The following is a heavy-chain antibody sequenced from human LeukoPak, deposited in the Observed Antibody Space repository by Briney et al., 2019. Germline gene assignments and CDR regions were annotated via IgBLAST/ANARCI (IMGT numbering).Heavy chain of an antibody. CDR2: IYYSGST. CDR1: GGSISSYY. J-gene: IGHJ4*02. D-gene: IGHD1-26*01. Sequence: PSETLSLTCTVSGGSISSYYWSWIRQPPGKGLEWIGSIYYSGSTYYNPSLKSRVTISVDTSKNQFSLKLSSVTAADTAVYYCARMVGATKDYFDYWGQGTLVTVSS. CDR3: ARMVGATKDYFDY. V-gene: IGHV4-59*05.